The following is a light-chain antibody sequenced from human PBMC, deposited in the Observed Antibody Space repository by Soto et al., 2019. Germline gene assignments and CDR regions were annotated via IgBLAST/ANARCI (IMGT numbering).Light chain of an antibody. Sequence: EIVMTQSPATLSLSPGERATLSCRASQSVSSNLAWYQQKNAQAPRLLIYGASTRATGIPRRFSGSGSGTEFSLIITSLLSADFAVYYCQQYNDWPFWTFGQGTKVEIK. CDR2: GAS. CDR3: QQYNDWPFWT. J-gene: IGKJ1*01. CDR1: QSVSSN. V-gene: IGKV3-15*01.